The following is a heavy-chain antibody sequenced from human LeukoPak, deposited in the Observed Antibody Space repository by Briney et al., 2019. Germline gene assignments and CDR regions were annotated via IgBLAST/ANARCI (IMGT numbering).Heavy chain of an antibody. D-gene: IGHD6-19*01. CDR2: INHSGST. Sequence: SETLSLTCAVYGGSFSGYYWSWIRQPPGKGLEWIGEINHSGSTDYNPSLKSRVTISVDTSKNQFSLKLSSVTAADTAVYYCARGVGFRSRIAVAGPKYFDLWGRGTLVTVSS. V-gene: IGHV4-34*01. J-gene: IGHJ2*01. CDR1: GGSFSGYY. CDR3: ARGVGFRSRIAVAGPKYFDL.